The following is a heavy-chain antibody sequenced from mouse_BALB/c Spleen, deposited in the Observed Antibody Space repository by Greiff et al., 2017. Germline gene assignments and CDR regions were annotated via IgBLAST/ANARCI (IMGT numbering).Heavy chain of an antibody. CDR2: ISSGGSYT. V-gene: IGHV5-6-4*01. CDR1: GFTFSSYT. J-gene: IGHJ2*01. CDR3: TRDIYYGNYGYFDY. D-gene: IGHD2-1*01. Sequence: EAQVVESGGGLVKPGGSLKLSCAASGFTFSSYTMSWVRQTPEKRLEWVATISSGGSYTYYPDSVKGRFTISRDNAKNTLYLQMSSLKSEDTAMYYCTRDIYYGNYGYFDYWGQGTTLTVSS.